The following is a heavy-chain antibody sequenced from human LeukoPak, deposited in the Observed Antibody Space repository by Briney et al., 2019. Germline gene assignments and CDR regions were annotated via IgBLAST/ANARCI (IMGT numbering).Heavy chain of an antibody. D-gene: IGHD3-22*01. V-gene: IGHV1-69*05. CDR2: IIPIFGTA. J-gene: IGHJ4*02. Sequence: SVKVSCKASGGTFSSYAISWVRQAPGQGLEWMGRIIPIFGTANYAQKFQGGVTITTDESTSTAYMELSSLRSEDTAVYYCASALGYYDSSGYYSYYFDYWGQGTLVTVSS. CDR3: ASALGYYDSSGYYSYYFDY. CDR1: GGTFSSYA.